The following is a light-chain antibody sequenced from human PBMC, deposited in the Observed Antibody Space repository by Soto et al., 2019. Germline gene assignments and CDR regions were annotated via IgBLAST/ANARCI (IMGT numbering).Light chain of an antibody. CDR2: DAS. V-gene: IGKV1-5*01. CDR3: QHSKAFSPWT. J-gene: IGKJ1*01. Sequence: DIQMTQSPSALSASVGDRVTITCRASQNISSWLAWYQQKAGQAPKSLIYDASSLESGVPSRMSGSGSGTEFTRTITNLQPADSATYYCQHSKAFSPWTFGQGTKVEIK. CDR1: QNISSW.